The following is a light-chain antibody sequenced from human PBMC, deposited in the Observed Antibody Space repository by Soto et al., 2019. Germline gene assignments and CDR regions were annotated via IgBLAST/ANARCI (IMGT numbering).Light chain of an antibody. V-gene: IGKV3-20*01. CDR1: QSTS. CDR2: GTS. J-gene: IGKJ1*01. Sequence: EIVLTQSPGTLSLSPGERATLSCRASQSTSIAWYQHKPGQAPRLLIFGTSSSATGIPDRFSGRGSATDFTLIISRLEPEDFAVYYCQQYGSTPPGTFGQGTNVEIK. CDR3: QQYGSTPPGT.